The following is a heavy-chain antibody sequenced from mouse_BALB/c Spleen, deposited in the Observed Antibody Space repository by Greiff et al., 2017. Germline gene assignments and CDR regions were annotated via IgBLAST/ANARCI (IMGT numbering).Heavy chain of an antibody. J-gene: IGHJ2*01. CDR2: INPYNGAT. CDR3: ARGGLGLRPYYFDY. D-gene: IGHD2-2*01. CDR1: GYSFTGYY. Sequence: VQLKESGPELVKPGASVKISCKASGYSFTGYYMHWVKQSHVKSLEWIGRINPYNGATSYNQNFKDKASLTVDKSSSTAYMELHSLTSEDSAVYYCARGGLGLRPYYFDYWGQGTTLTVSS. V-gene: IGHV1-31*01.